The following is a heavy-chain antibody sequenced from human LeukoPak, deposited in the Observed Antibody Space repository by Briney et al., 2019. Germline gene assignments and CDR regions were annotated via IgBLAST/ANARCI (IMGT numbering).Heavy chain of an antibody. V-gene: IGHV3-23*01. CDR2: ISGSGGST. CDR3: AKDRGLVGATPSNFDY. Sequence: GGSLRLSCAASGFTFSSYAMSWVRQAPGKGLEWVSGISGSGGSTYYADSVKGRFTISRDNSKKTVFLQMSSLRAEDTAVYYCAKDRGLVGATPSNFDYWGQGTLVTVSS. D-gene: IGHD1-26*01. J-gene: IGHJ4*02. CDR1: GFTFSSYA.